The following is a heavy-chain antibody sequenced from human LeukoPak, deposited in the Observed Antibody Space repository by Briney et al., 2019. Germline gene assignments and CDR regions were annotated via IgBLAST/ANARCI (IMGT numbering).Heavy chain of an antibody. CDR1: GGSISSSSYY. Sequence: SETLSLTCTVSGGSISSSSYYWGWIRQPPGTGLEWIGEINHSGSTNYNPSLKSRVTISVDTSKNQFSLKLSSVTAADTAVYYCARAIGARWELLGAFDFWGQGTMVTVSS. D-gene: IGHD1-26*01. J-gene: IGHJ3*01. CDR3: ARAIGARWELLGAFDF. CDR2: INHSGST. V-gene: IGHV4-39*07.